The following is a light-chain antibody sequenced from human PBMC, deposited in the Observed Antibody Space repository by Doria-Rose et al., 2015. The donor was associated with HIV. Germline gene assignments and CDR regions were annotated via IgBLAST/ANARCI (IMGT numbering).Light chain of an antibody. CDR3: QQYYDTPS. CDR1: QSLLYTSKNY. J-gene: IGKJ3*01. V-gene: IGKV4-1*01. CDR2: WAS. Sequence: VLTQPPESLGMSLGERATLNCKSNQSLLYTSKNYLAWYQQKPGQPPKLLIYWASTRQSGVPARFSGSGSGTDFTRTISSLEAEDVAVYYGQQYYDTPSFGPGTTVDIK.